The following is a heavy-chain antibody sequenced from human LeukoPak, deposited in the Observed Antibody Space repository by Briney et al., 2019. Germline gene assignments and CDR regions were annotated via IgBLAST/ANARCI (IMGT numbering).Heavy chain of an antibody. CDR1: GFTVSSNY. J-gene: IGHJ6*03. D-gene: IGHD1-14*01. CDR2: ISSSGSTI. V-gene: IGHV3-11*04. CDR3: ARDPETDRAPYYYYYMDV. Sequence: KAGGSLRLSCAASGFTVSSNYMSWVRQAPGKGLEWVSYISSSGSTIYYTDSVKGRFTISRDNAKNSLYLQMNSLRAEDTAVYYCARDPETDRAPYYYYYMDVWGKGTTVTVSS.